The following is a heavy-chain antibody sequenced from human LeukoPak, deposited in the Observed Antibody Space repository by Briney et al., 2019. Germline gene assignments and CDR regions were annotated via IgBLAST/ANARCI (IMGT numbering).Heavy chain of an antibody. D-gene: IGHD6-13*01. CDR1: GGSFSGYY. J-gene: IGHJ4*02. CDR2: INHSGST. Sequence: PSETLSLTCAVYGGSFSGYYWSWIRQPPGKGLEWIGEINHSGSTNYNPSLKSRVTISVDTSKNQFSLKLSSVTAADTAVYYCASRYSSSWRDYWGQGTLVTVSS. V-gene: IGHV4-34*01. CDR3: ASRYSSSWRDY.